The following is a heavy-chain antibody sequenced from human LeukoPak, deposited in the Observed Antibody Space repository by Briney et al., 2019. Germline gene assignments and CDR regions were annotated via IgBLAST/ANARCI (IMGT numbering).Heavy chain of an antibody. Sequence: GGSLRLSCAASGFTFSSYAMSWVRQAPGKGLEWVSTISNSGGTTYYADSVKGRFTISRDNSKNTLYLQMNSLRAEDTAVYYCAKDPSVAAAVYFDYWGQGTLVTVSS. V-gene: IGHV3-23*01. D-gene: IGHD6-13*01. CDR2: ISNSGGTT. CDR1: GFTFSSYA. CDR3: AKDPSVAAAVYFDY. J-gene: IGHJ4*02.